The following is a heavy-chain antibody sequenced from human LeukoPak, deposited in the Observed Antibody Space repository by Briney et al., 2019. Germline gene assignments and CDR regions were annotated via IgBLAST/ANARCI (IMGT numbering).Heavy chain of an antibody. CDR1: GGSISSYY. D-gene: IGHD6-6*01. CDR2: IYTSGST. Sequence: SETLSLTCTVSGGSISSYYWSWIRQPAGKGLEWIGRIYTSGSTSYNPSLKSRVTMSVDTSKNQFSLKLSSVTAADTAVYYCARDKGIAARVYWFDPWGQGTLVTVSS. V-gene: IGHV4-4*07. CDR3: ARDKGIAARVYWFDP. J-gene: IGHJ5*02.